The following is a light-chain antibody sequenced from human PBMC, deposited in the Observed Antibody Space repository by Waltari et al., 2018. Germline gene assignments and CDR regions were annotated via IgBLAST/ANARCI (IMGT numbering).Light chain of an antibody. CDR3: QQSYSTPLT. J-gene: IGKJ4*01. CDR1: QSISSY. CDR2: AAS. V-gene: IGKV1-39*01. Sequence: DIQMTQSPSSLSASVGDRVPITCRASQSISSYLNWYQQKPGKAPNLLISAASSLQSGVPSRFSGSGYGTDFTLTISSLQPEDFVTYYCQQSYSTPLTFGGGTKVEIK.